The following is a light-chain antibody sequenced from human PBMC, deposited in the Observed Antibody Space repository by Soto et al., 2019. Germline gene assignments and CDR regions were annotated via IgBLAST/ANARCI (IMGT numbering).Light chain of an antibody. Sequence: EIVLTQSPGTLSLSPGERATLSCWASQSVSSSNLAWYQQKPGQAPRLLIYAASSRATGIPDRFSGSGSGTDFTLTISRLEPEDFAVYICQQYGSSPPVTFGGGTKVEIK. CDR1: QSVSSSN. J-gene: IGKJ4*01. CDR2: AAS. V-gene: IGKV3-20*01. CDR3: QQYGSSPPVT.